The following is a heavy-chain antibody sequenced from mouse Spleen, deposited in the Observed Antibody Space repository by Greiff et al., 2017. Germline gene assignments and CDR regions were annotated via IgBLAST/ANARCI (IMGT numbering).Heavy chain of an antibody. D-gene: IGHD2-10*02. CDR1: GYTFTDYY. CDR3: ARREYAWFAY. Sequence: VQLQQSGPVLVKPGASVKMSCKASGYTFTDYYMNWVKQSHGKSLEWIGVINPYNGGTSYNQKFKGKATLTVDKSSSTAYMELNSLTSEDSAVXYCARREYAWFAYWGQGTLVTVSA. V-gene: IGHV1-19*01. J-gene: IGHJ3*01. CDR2: INPYNGGT.